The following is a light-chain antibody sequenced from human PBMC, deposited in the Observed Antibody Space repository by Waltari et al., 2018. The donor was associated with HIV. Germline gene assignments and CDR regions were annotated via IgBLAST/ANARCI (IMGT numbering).Light chain of an antibody. J-gene: IGKJ4*01. CDR3: QQYGTSTGT. Sequence: EIVLTQSPGTLSLSPGERGTLSCRASQSVISSYLAWYQQKPGQAPRLLIYGASNRATGIPDRFTGSGSGTEFTLTISRLQPEDFAVYYCQQYGTSTGTFGGGTKVEIK. CDR2: GAS. V-gene: IGKV3-20*01. CDR1: QSVISSY.